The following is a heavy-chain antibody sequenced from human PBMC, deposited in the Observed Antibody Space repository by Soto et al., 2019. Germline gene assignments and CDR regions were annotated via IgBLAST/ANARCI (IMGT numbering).Heavy chain of an antibody. CDR1: GYTFTSYD. V-gene: IGHV1-8*01. D-gene: IGHD3-3*01. Sequence: ASVKVSCKASGYTFTSYDINWVRQATGQGLEWMGWMNPNSGNTGYAQKFQGRVTMTRNTSISTAYMELSSLRSEDTAVYYCARLCIPRRYYDFWSGSLGMDVWGQGTTVTVSS. CDR3: ARLCIPRRYYDFWSGSLGMDV. CDR2: MNPNSGNT. J-gene: IGHJ6*02.